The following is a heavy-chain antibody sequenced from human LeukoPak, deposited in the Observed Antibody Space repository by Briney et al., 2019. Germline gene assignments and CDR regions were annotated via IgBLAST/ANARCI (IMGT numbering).Heavy chain of an antibody. CDR3: ARVKPEYYYDSSGYYAKYYFDY. D-gene: IGHD3-22*01. V-gene: IGHV3-7*01. CDR1: GFTFSSSS. CDR2: INEDGGDK. J-gene: IGHJ4*02. Sequence: GGSLRLSCAASGFTFSSSSMSWVRQAPGKGLEWVANINEDGGDKLYVDSVKGRFTISRGNAKNSLYLQMNSLRAEDTAVYYCARVKPEYYYDSSGYYAKYYFDYWGQGTLVTVSS.